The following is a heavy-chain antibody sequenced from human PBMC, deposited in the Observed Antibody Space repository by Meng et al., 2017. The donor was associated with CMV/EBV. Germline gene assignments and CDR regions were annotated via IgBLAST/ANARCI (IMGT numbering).Heavy chain of an antibody. CDR3: ARVMGPNRTPYYFDY. Sequence: QVRLTDLGPVRVNPSQTLSLTCTVSGGSTSSGDYYWSWIRQPPGKGLEWIGYIYYSGSTYYNPSLKSRVTISVDTSKNQFSLKLSSVTAADTAVYYCARVMGPNRTPYYFDYWGQGTLVTVSS. CDR1: GGSTSSGDYY. D-gene: IGHD1-14*01. V-gene: IGHV4-30-4*08. J-gene: IGHJ4*02. CDR2: IYYSGST.